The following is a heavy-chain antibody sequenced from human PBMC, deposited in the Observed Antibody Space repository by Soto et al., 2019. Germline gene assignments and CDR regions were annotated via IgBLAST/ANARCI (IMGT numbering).Heavy chain of an antibody. Sequence: PGGALGLSCAAPGFTLPNYLVHWGRQAQGKGLVWVSRINSDGSNINYADFVKGRFTISRDNAKTTVYLQMNSLRAEDTAVYFCASSATGLYGDYNWGQGALVTVSS. CDR2: INSDGSNI. CDR3: ASSATGLYGDYN. V-gene: IGHV3-74*01. CDR1: GFTLPNYL. J-gene: IGHJ4*02. D-gene: IGHD4-17*01.